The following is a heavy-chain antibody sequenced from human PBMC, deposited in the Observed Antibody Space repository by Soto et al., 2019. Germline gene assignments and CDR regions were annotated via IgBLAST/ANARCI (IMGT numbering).Heavy chain of an antibody. CDR3: AREGGSSSGYYYYYMDV. V-gene: IGHV3-66*01. CDR2: IYSGGST. J-gene: IGHJ6*03. D-gene: IGHD2-15*01. Sequence: GGSLRLSCAASGFTVSSNYMSWVRQAPGKGLEWVSVIYSGGSTYYADSVKGRFTISRDNSKNTLYLQMNSLRAEDTAVYYCAREGGSSSGYYYYYMDVWGKGTTVTGSS. CDR1: GFTVSSNY.